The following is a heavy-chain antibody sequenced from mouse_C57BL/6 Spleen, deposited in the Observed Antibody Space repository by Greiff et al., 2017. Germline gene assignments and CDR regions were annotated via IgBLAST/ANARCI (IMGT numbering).Heavy chain of an antibody. CDR2: IYPGDGDT. CDR1: GYAFSSYW. D-gene: IGHD2-2*01. J-gene: IGHJ1*03. CDR3: ARDYYGYGYWYFDV. Sequence: QVQLKESGAELVKPGASVKISCKASGYAFSSYWMNWVKQRPGKGLEWIGQIYPGDGDTNYNGKFKGKATLTADNSSSTAYMQLSSLTSEDSAVYFCARDYYGYGYWYFDVWGTGTTVTVSS. V-gene: IGHV1-80*01.